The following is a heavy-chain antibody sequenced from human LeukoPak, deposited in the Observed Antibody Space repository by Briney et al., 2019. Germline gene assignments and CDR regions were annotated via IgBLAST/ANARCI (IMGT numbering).Heavy chain of an antibody. CDR3: ARLTGQQHPHFDY. D-gene: IGHD6-13*01. Sequence: ASVKVSCKAPGYTFTGYYMHWVRQAPGQGLEWMGWINPNSGGTNYAQKFQGRVTMTRDTSISTAYMELSRLRSDDTAVYYCARLTGQQHPHFDYWGQGTLVTVSS. V-gene: IGHV1-2*02. J-gene: IGHJ4*02. CDR2: INPNSGGT. CDR1: GYTFTGYY.